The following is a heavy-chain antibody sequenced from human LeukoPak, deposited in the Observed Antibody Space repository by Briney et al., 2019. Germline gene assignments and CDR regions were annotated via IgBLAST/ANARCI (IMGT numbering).Heavy chain of an antibody. CDR1: GFTFSTYA. V-gene: IGHV3-23*01. CDR3: AKEGCSATNCYINF. Sequence: GGSLRLSCAASGFTFSTYAMSWVRQAPGKGLQWVSRINDGGGGTSHADSVKGRFTISRDNSKNTLYLQMDSLRPEDTALYHCAKEGCSATNCYINFWGQGTLVTVSS. D-gene: IGHD2-2*02. CDR2: INDGGGGT. J-gene: IGHJ4*02.